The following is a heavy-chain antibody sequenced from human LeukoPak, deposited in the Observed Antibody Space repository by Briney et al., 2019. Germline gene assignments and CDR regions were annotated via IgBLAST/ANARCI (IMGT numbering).Heavy chain of an antibody. CDR3: AREIVVVPAAMSGFDP. V-gene: IGHV5-51*01. Sequence: GASLQISCEGSGSIFTGYWIGWVRQLPGKGLEWMGIIYPGDSDTRYSPSFQGQVTISADKSISTAYLQWSSLKASDTAMYYCAREIVVVPAAMSGFDPWGQGTLVTVSS. CDR1: GSIFTGYW. J-gene: IGHJ5*02. D-gene: IGHD2-2*01. CDR2: IYPGDSDT.